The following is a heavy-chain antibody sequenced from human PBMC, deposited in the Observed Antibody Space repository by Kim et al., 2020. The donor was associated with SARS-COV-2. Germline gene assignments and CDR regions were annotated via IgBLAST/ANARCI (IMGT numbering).Heavy chain of an antibody. Sequence: ADSVKCRFTISRDNAKNSLYLQMNSLRAEDTALYYCAKDSLGYSSSWYDYWGPGTLVTVSS. J-gene: IGHJ4*02. D-gene: IGHD6-13*01. V-gene: IGHV3-9*01. CDR3: AKDSLGYSSSWYDY.